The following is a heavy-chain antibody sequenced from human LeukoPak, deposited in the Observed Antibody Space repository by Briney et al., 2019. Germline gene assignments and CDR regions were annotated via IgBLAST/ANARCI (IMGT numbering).Heavy chain of an antibody. CDR2: IRYDGVNK. D-gene: IGHD6-6*01. J-gene: IGHJ4*02. Sequence: GGSLRLSCEASGFTFSSYGMHWVRQSPDRGLEWVAFIRYDGVNKWYAESMEGRFTISRDNSRNTVFLEMDSLRPEDTAVYYCAKDYIVSSSPIYYYDYWGQGALVTVSS. V-gene: IGHV3-30*02. CDR3: AKDYIVSSSPIYYYDY. CDR1: GFTFSSYG.